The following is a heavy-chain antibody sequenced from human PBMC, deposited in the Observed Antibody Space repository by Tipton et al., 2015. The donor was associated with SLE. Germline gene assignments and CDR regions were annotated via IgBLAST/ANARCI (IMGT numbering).Heavy chain of an antibody. J-gene: IGHJ4*02. CDR2: IKQDGSEK. CDR3: ARLSERAFDY. CDR1: GFIFSSYW. D-gene: IGHD2-2*01. V-gene: IGHV3-7*01. Sequence: SLRLSCAASGFIFSSYWMSWVRQAPGKGLEWVANIKQDGSEKYYVDSVKGRFTISRDNAKNSLYLQMNSLRAEDTAVYYCARLSERAFDYWGQGTLVTVSS.